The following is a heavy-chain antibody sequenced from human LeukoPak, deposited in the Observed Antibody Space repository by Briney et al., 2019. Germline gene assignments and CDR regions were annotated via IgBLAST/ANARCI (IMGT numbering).Heavy chain of an antibody. CDR2: IYYSGST. Sequence: SETLSLTCGVCGGSFSGYYWSWIRQPLGKGLEGIGYIYYSGSTNYNPSLKSRVTISVDTSKNQFSLKLSSVTAADTAVYYCARDYYDSSGYPGTNDAFDIWGQGTMVTVSS. CDR3: ARDYYDSSGYPGTNDAFDI. V-gene: IGHV4-59*01. CDR1: GGSFSGYY. D-gene: IGHD3-22*01. J-gene: IGHJ3*02.